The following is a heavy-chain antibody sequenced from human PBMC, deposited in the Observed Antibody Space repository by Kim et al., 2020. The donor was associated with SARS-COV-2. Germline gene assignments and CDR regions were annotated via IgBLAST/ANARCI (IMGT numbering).Heavy chain of an antibody. V-gene: IGHV3-23*01. D-gene: IGHD3-10*01. CDR2: ISGSGGST. J-gene: IGHJ4*02. Sequence: GGSLRLSCAASGFTFSSYAMSWVRQAPGKGLEWVSAISGSGGSTYYADSVKGRFTISRDNSKNTLYLQMNSLRAEDTAVYYCAKDLLPNRLFGRFDYWGQGTLVTVSS. CDR1: GFTFSSYA. CDR3: AKDLLPNRLFGRFDY.